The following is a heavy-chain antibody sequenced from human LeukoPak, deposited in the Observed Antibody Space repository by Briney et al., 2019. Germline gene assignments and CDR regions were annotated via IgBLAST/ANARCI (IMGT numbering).Heavy chain of an antibody. V-gene: IGHV4-34*01. CDR1: GGSFSGYY. D-gene: IGHD4-17*01. Sequence: SETLSLTCAVYGGSFSGYYWSWIRQPPGKGLEWIGEINHSGSTNYNPSLKSRVTISVDTSKNQFSLRLSSVTAADTAVYYCARRATVTTHWGQGTLVTVSS. CDR3: ARRATVTTH. CDR2: INHSGST. J-gene: IGHJ4*02.